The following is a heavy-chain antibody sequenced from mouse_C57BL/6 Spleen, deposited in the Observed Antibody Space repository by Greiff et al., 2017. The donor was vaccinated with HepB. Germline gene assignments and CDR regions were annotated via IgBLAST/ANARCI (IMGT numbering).Heavy chain of an antibody. V-gene: IGHV1-26*01. CDR1: GYTFTDYY. J-gene: IGHJ4*01. CDR2: INPNNGGT. D-gene: IGHD1-1*01. CDR3: ARGDYYYGSPYAMDY. Sequence: VQLQQSGPELVKPGASVKISCKASGYTFTDYYMNWVKQSHGKSLEWIGDINPNNGGTSYNQKFKGKATLTVDKSSSTAYMELRSLTSEDSAVYYCARGDYYYGSPYAMDYWGQGTSVTVSS.